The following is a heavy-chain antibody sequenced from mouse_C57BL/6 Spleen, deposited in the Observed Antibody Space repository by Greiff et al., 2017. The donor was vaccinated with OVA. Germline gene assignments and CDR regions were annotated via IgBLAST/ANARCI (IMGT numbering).Heavy chain of an antibody. D-gene: IGHD2-2*01. V-gene: IGHV1-4*01. Sequence: QVQLKESGAELARPGASVKMSCKASGYTFTSYTMHWVKQRPGQGLEWIGYINPSSGYTKYNQKFKDKATLTADKSSSTAYMQLSSLTSEDSAVYYCARSGYGEYYYAMDYWGQGTSVTVSS. CDR3: ARSGYGEYYYAMDY. J-gene: IGHJ4*01. CDR1: GYTFTSYT. CDR2: INPSSGYT.